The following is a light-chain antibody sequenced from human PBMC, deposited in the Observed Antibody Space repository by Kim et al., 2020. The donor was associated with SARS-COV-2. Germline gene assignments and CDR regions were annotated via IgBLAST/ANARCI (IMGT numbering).Light chain of an antibody. CDR1: QDIRND. CDR2: GAS. V-gene: IGKV1-17*01. Sequence: ASVGDRVTITRRASQDIRNDLGWYQQNPGRAPKRLIYGASSLQSGVPSRSSGSGSGTEFTLTISSLQPEDFATYFCLQHNTYPITFGQGTRLEIK. CDR3: LQHNTYPIT. J-gene: IGKJ5*01.